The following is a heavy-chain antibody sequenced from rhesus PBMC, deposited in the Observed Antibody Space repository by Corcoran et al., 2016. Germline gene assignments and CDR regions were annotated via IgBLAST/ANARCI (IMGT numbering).Heavy chain of an antibody. D-gene: IGHD1-20*01. V-gene: IGHV4S10*01. CDR1: GGSISDSYR. Sequence: QVQLQESGPGLVKPSETLSLTCAVSGGSISDSYRWSWIRQPQGKGLEWIGYIYRSSTSTNYNPSLKSRVTISKDTSKNQFSLKLSSVTAADTAVYYCARRSWNNVDYWGQGVLVTVSS. CDR3: ARRSWNNVDY. J-gene: IGHJ4*01. CDR2: IYRSSTST.